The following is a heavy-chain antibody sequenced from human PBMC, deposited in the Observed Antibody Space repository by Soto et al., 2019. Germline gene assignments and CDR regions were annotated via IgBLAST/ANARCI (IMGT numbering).Heavy chain of an antibody. CDR3: ARDSSPSYSSRWYDAFDI. CDR2: IKQDESKR. J-gene: IGHJ3*02. CDR1: GFTFSSYW. V-gene: IGHV3-7*05. D-gene: IGHD6-13*01. Sequence: EVQLVESGGGLVQPGGSLRLSCAASGFTFSSYWMTWVRQAPGKGLEWVANIKQDESKRYYVDSVKGRSTISRDNAKNSLFLQMNSLRAEDTAVYYCARDSSPSYSSRWYDAFDIWGQGTMVTVS.